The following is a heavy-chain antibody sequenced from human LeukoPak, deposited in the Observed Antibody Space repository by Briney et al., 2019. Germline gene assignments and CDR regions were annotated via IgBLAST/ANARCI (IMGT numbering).Heavy chain of an antibody. D-gene: IGHD6-6*01. CDR2: IYSGGST. CDR3: ASVSSSSEGDY. V-gene: IGHV3-53*01. CDR1: GFTVSSNY. Sequence: PGGSLRLSCAASGFTVSSNYMSWVRQAPGKGLEWVSVIYSGGSTYYADSVKGRFTISRDNSKNTLYLQMNSLRAEDTAVYYCASVSSSSEGDYWGQGTLVTVSS. J-gene: IGHJ4*02.